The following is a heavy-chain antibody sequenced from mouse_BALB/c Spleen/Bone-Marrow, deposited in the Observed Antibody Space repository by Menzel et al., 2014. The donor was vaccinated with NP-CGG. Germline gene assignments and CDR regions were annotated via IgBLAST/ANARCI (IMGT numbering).Heavy chain of an antibody. CDR3: ARMGNYSYYFDY. V-gene: IGHV1-80*01. CDR2: IYPGDGDT. Sequence: VQLQESGAELVRPGSSVKISCKASGYAFSSYWMNWVKQRPGQGLEWIGQIYPGDGDTNYNGKFKDKATLTADKSSSTAYIQLSSLTSEDSAVYFCARMGNYSYYFDYWGQGTTLTVSS. CDR1: GYAFSSYW. J-gene: IGHJ2*01. D-gene: IGHD1-1*01.